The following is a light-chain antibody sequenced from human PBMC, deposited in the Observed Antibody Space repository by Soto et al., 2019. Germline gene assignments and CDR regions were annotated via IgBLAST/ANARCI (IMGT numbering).Light chain of an antibody. Sequence: QAVVTQPPSASGTPGQRVTISCSGSSSNIGINTVNWYQQLPGTAPKVLIYTNDQRPSGVPDRFSGSKSGTSASLAISGLQSVDEADYYCAAWDDILNGYVFGSGTKLTVL. CDR3: AAWDDILNGYV. J-gene: IGLJ1*01. CDR1: SSNIGINT. V-gene: IGLV1-44*01. CDR2: TND.